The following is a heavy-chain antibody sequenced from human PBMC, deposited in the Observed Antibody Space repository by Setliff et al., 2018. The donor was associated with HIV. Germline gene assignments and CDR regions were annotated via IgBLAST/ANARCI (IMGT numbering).Heavy chain of an antibody. CDR3: ARDRGGYSGYVDI. CDR1: GYSISNGYY. V-gene: IGHV4-38-2*02. J-gene: IGHJ3*02. CDR2: IYHSGNT. Sequence: SETLSLTCAVSGYSISNGYYWGWIRQPPGKGLEWIESIYHSGNTYYNPSLKSRLTISVDTSKNHFSLKLNSVTAADTAVYYCARDRGGYSGYVDIWGQGTMVTVSS. D-gene: IGHD5-12*01.